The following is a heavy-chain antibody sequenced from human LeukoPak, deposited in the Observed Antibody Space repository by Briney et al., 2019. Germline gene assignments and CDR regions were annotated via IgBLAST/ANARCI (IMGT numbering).Heavy chain of an antibody. V-gene: IGHV4-30-4*01. CDR3: ARFPKRPIVVVPAAMTTGVTNAFDI. CDR1: GGSISSGDYY. J-gene: IGHJ3*02. CDR2: INYSGST. Sequence: SETLSLTCTVSGGSISSGDYYWSWIRQPPGKGLEWIGYINYSGSTYYNPSLKSRVTISVDTSKNQFSLKLSSVTAADTAVYYCARFPKRPIVVVPAAMTTGVTNAFDIWGQGTMVTVSS. D-gene: IGHD2-2*01.